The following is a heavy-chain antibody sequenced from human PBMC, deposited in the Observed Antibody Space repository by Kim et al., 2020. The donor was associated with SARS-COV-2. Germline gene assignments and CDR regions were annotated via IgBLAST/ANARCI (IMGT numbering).Heavy chain of an antibody. V-gene: IGHV4-34*01. CDR1: GGSFSGYY. CDR2: INHSGST. J-gene: IGHJ5*02. CDR3: ARGKYTSSWYGDRDWFDP. Sequence: SETLSLTCAVYGGSFSGYYWSWIRQPPGKGLEWIGEINHSGSTNYNPSLKSRVTISVDTSKNQFSLKLSSVTAADTAVYYCARGKYTSSWYGDRDWFDP. D-gene: IGHD6-13*01.